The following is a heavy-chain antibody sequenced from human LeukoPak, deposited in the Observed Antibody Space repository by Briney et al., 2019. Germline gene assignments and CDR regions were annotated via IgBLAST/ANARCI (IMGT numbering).Heavy chain of an antibody. CDR3: ARGAYYDSSGYHI. CDR2: MNPNSGNT. Sequence: ASVKVSCKASGYTFTSYGISWVRQAPGQGLEWMGWMNPNSGNTGYAQKFQGRVTVTRNTSISTAYMELSSLRSEDTAVYYCARGAYYDSSGYHIWGQGTMVTVSS. CDR1: GYTFTSYG. V-gene: IGHV1-8*02. D-gene: IGHD3-22*01. J-gene: IGHJ3*02.